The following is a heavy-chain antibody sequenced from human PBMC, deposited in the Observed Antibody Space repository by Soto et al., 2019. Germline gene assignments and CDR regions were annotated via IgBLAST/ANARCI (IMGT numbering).Heavy chain of an antibody. CDR1: GFTFSKAL. J-gene: IGHJ6*02. CDR2: IKSKADGGTT. CDR3: TTVPLWSHSYHGTDV. D-gene: IGHD3-3*01. Sequence: EVQLVESGGGLVKPGGSLRLSCTASGFTFSKALMSWVRQAPGKGLDWVGRIKSKADGGTTDHAAPVKGRFVISRDDLKNTLYLQMNTLNTADTAVYYCTTVPLWSHSYHGTDVWGQGTTVTVSS. V-gene: IGHV3-15*01.